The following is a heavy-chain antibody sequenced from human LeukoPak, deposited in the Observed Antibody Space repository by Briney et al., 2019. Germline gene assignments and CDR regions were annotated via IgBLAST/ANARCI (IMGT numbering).Heavy chain of an antibody. J-gene: IGHJ4*02. D-gene: IGHD3-3*01. CDR3: ARVTIFGVVNY. CDR1: GGSISNYY. Sequence: PSETLSLTCTVSGGSISNYYWNWIRQPPGKGLEWIGYISYSGSTNYNPSLKSRVTISVDTSKNQFSLKLSSVTAADTAVYYCARVTIFGVVNYWGQGTLVTVSS. V-gene: IGHV4-59*01. CDR2: ISYSGST.